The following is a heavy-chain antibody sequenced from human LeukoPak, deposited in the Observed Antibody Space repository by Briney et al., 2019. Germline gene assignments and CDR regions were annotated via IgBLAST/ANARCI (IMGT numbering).Heavy chain of an antibody. CDR1: GASIINYH. CDR2: IHGRGAT. V-gene: IGHV4-4*07. J-gene: IGHJ4*02. Sequence: PSETLSLTCTASGASIINYHWSWIRQSAGKGLEWIGRIHGRGATDYSPSLRSRVSISLDKSKSRFTLKLSSVTAADTAIYYCAREGSAAYCTSANCLGFDYWGQGSLVIVSP. D-gene: IGHD2-2*01. CDR3: AREGSAAYCTSANCLGFDY.